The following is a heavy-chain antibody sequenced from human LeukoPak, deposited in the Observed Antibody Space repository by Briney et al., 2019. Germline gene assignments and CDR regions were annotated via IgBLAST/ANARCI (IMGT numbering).Heavy chain of an antibody. D-gene: IGHD4-17*01. V-gene: IGHV1-18*01. J-gene: IGHJ4*02. Sequence: GASVKVSCKASGYTFTTYGITWVRQAPGQGLEWMGWINAYNGNTNYAQKLQGRVTMTTDTSTSTAYMELWSLTSGDTAVYYCARDRGDYDYWGQGTLVTVSS. CDR1: GYTFTTYG. CDR2: INAYNGNT. CDR3: ARDRGDYDY.